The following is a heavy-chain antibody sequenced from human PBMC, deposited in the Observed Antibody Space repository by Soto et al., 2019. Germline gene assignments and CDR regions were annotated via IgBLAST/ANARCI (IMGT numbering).Heavy chain of an antibody. J-gene: IGHJ1*01. CDR1: GYIFSNYQ. CDR3: ARPAIDSVTLEYLQH. CDR2: IDPSDSFI. V-gene: IGHV5-10-1*01. D-gene: IGHD2-2*02. Sequence: GESLKISCMGSGYIFSNYQISWVRQMPGKGLEWMARIDPSDSFITYSPSFEGHVTISVDKSNSTAYLKWSSVKTSDNAMSYCARPAIDSVTLEYLQHWGQGPLITVSS.